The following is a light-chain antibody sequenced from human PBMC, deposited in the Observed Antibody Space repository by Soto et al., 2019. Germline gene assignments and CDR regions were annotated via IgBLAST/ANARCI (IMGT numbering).Light chain of an antibody. CDR2: EAS. V-gene: IGKV1-33*01. CDR1: QAITNY. CDR3: QQYVNLPLT. J-gene: IGKJ4*01. Sequence: DIQMTQSPSSLSASVGDRVTITCQASQAITNYLNWYQQKPGKAPKLLIYEASSLETGVPSRFSGGGSETHFTFTISSLQPEDFATYYCQQYVNLPLTFGGGTKVEVK.